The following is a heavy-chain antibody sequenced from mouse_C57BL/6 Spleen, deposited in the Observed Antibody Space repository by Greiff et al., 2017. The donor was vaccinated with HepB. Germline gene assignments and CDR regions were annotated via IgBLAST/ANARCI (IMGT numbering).Heavy chain of an antibody. D-gene: IGHD2-5*01. CDR1: GYTFTDYE. J-gene: IGHJ4*01. Sequence: QVQLKESGAELVRPGASVTLSCKASGYTFTDYEMHWVKQTPVHGLEWIGAIDPETGGTAYNQKFKGKAILTADKSSSTAYMELRSLTSEDSAVYYCVSYSNWGYAMDYWGQGTSVTVSS. CDR3: VSYSNWGYAMDY. CDR2: IDPETGGT. V-gene: IGHV1-15*01.